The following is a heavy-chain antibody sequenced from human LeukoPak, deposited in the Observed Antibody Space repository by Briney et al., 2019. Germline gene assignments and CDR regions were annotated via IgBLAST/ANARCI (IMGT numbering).Heavy chain of an antibody. CDR2: ISSSSSNI. V-gene: IGHV3-21*06. CDR1: GFTFSSYS. J-gene: IGHJ4*02. D-gene: IGHD3-22*01. CDR3: ARDSAGDSLDY. Sequence: GGSLRLSCADSGFTFSSYSMNWVRQAPGKGLEWVSSISSSSSNIYYADSVKGRLTISRDNAKNSLYLQMNSLGAEDTAVYYCARDSAGDSLDYWGQGTLVTVSS.